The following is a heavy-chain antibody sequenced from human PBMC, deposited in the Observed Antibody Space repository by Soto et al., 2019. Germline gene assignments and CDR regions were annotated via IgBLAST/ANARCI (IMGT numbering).Heavy chain of an antibody. V-gene: IGHV3-30*18. J-gene: IGHJ4*02. Sequence: QVQLVESGGAVFQPGRSLRLSCAASGFTFSGYAMHWFGQAPGKGLEWVAVISYEGTNKYYADSVKGRFTISKDNSHNTLYLQMNSLRAEDTAVYYCAKDVERMDVLDYWGQGTLVTVSS. CDR3: AKDVERMDVLDY. CDR1: GFTFSGYA. CDR2: ISYEGTNK. D-gene: IGHD1-1*01.